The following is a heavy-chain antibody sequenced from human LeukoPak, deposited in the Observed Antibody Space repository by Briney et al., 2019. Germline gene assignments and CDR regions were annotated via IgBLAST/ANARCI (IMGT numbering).Heavy chain of an antibody. D-gene: IGHD2-15*01. Sequence: GASVKVSCKASGYTFTSYAMTWVRQAPGQELEWMGWINTNTGNPTYAQGFTGRFVFSLDTSVSTAYLQISSLKAEDTAVYYCARMYCSGGSCYGDDYWGQGTLVTVSS. CDR3: ARMYCSGGSCYGDDY. V-gene: IGHV7-4-1*02. J-gene: IGHJ4*02. CDR2: INTNTGNP. CDR1: GYTFTSYA.